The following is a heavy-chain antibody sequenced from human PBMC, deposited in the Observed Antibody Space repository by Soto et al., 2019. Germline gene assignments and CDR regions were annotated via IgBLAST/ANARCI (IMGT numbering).Heavy chain of an antibody. D-gene: IGHD6-19*01. Sequence: GGSLRLSCAASGFTFSSYGMHWVRQAPGKGLEWVAVISYDGSNKYYADSVKGRFTISRDNSKNTLYLQMNSLRAEDTAVYYCAKYSYSIAVAVHSYFDYWGQGTLVTVSS. V-gene: IGHV3-30*18. J-gene: IGHJ4*02. CDR1: GFTFSSYG. CDR3: AKYSYSIAVAVHSYFDY. CDR2: ISYDGSNK.